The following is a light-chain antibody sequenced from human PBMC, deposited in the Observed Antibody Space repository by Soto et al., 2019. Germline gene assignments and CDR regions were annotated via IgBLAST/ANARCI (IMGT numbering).Light chain of an antibody. Sequence: QSVLTQPPSASGTPGQSVTISCSGSSSNIGSNTVNWYQQLSGAAPKLLIHNNDQRPSGVPDRFSGSKSDTSASLAISGLHSADEADYYCAAWDDSLTAVLFGGGTKVTVL. CDR3: AAWDDSLTAVL. J-gene: IGLJ3*02. V-gene: IGLV1-44*01. CDR1: SSNIGSNT. CDR2: NND.